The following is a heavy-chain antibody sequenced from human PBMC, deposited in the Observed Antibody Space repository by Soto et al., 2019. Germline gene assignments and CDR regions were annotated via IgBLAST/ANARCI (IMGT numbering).Heavy chain of an antibody. D-gene: IGHD6-19*01. J-gene: IGHJ4*02. V-gene: IGHV3-23*01. CDR2: ISGSGGST. Sequence: PGGSLRLSCAASGFTFSSYAMSWVRQAPGKGLEWVSAISGSGGSTYYADSVKGRFTISRDNSKNTLYLQMNSLRAEDTAVYYCAKDPEWLVRGDVVFDYWGQGTLVTVSS. CDR3: AKDPEWLVRGDVVFDY. CDR1: GFTFSSYA.